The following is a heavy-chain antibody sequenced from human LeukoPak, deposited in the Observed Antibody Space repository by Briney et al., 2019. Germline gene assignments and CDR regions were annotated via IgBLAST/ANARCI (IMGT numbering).Heavy chain of an antibody. J-gene: IGHJ4*02. V-gene: IGHV3-30-3*01. D-gene: IGHD4-23*01. CDR2: ISYDGSNK. CDR1: GFTFSTYA. Sequence: GGSLRLSCAASGFTFSTYAMHWVRQAPGKGLEWVAVISYDGSNKDYADSVKGRFTISRDNPKNTLDLQMNSLRAEDTAVYYCARVGYGGNFRNFDYWGQGTLVTVSS. CDR3: ARVGYGGNFRNFDY.